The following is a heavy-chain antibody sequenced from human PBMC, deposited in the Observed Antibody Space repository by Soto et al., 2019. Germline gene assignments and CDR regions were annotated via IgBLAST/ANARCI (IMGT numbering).Heavy chain of an antibody. J-gene: IGHJ6*02. CDR1: GGTFSSYA. CDR2: IIPIFGTA. CDR3: ARAQRWLQLGYYYYGMDV. Sequence: GASVKASCKXSGGTFSSYAISWVRQAPGQGLEWMGGIIPIFGTANYAQKFQGRVTITADESTSTAYMELSSLRSEDTAVYYCARAQRWLQLGYYYYGMDVWGQGTTVTVSS. D-gene: IGHD5-12*01. V-gene: IGHV1-69*13.